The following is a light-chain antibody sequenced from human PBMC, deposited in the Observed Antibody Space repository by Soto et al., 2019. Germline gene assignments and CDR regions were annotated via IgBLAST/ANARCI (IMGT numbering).Light chain of an antibody. CDR3: AAWDDSLSGVV. CDR2: RNN. Sequence: QSVLTQPPSASGTPGQRVTISCSGSSSNIGSNYVYWYQQIPGTAPKLLIYRNNQRPSGVPDRSSGSKSGTSASLAISGLRSEDEAHYYCAAWDDSLSGVVFGGGTQLTVL. J-gene: IGLJ2*01. CDR1: SSNIGSNY. V-gene: IGLV1-47*01.